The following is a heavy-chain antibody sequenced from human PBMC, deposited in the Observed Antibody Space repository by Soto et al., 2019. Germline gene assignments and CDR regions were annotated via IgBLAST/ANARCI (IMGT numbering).Heavy chain of an antibody. V-gene: IGHV4-31*03. J-gene: IGHJ5*02. Sequence: QVQLQESGPGLVKPSQTLSLTCTVSGGSISTGGYYWRWIRQHPGKGLEWSGYIYNSATTYYNPSLRGRVTISVDTSKNQFSLKLTSVTVADTAVYYCAREPAPWGQGALVTVSS. CDR2: IYNSATT. CDR3: AREPAP. CDR1: GGSISTGGYY.